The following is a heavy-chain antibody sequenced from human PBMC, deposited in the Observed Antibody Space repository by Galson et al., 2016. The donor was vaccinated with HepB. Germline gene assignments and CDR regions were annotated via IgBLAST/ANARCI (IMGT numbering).Heavy chain of an antibody. CDR3: ARGPYSSNIYVGDY. D-gene: IGHD6-13*01. V-gene: IGHV3-74*01. Sequence: SLRLSCAASGFTFSNHWMHWVRQAPGKGLVWVSRISGDGSSTSYADSVKGRFTISRDNAKNTMYLQMKSLSAEDTAVYYCARGPYSSNIYVGDYWGQGTLVTVSS. CDR2: ISGDGSST. CDR1: GFTFSNHW. J-gene: IGHJ4*02.